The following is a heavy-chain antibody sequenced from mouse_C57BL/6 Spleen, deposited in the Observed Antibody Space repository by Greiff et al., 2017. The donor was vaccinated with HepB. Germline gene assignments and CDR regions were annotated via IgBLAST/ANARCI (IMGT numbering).Heavy chain of an antibody. CDR2: INYDGSST. CDR1: GFTFSDYY. J-gene: IGHJ1*03. Sequence: EVKLMESEGGLVQPGSSMKLSCTASGFTFSDYYMAWVRQVPEKGLEWVANINYDGSSTYYLDSLKSRFIISRDNAKNILYLQMSSLKSEDTATYYCAREVLRKYFDVWGTGTTVTVSS. V-gene: IGHV5-16*01. CDR3: AREVLRKYFDV. D-gene: IGHD1-1*01.